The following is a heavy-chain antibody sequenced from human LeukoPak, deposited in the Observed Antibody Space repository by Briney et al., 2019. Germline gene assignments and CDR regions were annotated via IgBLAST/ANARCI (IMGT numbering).Heavy chain of an antibody. V-gene: IGHV3-30*03. Sequence: GGSLRLSCAASGFTFSSYGMHWVRQAPGKGLEWVAVISYDGSRKYYAHSVEGRFTISRDNSKNTLYLQMDSLRAEDTAVYYCARDRAWNYFDYWGQGPLVTVSS. CDR1: GFTFSSYG. J-gene: IGHJ4*02. CDR3: ARDRAWNYFDY. D-gene: IGHD3-3*01. CDR2: ISYDGSRK.